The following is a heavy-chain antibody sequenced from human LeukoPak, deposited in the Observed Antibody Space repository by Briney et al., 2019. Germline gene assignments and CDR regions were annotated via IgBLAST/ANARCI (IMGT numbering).Heavy chain of an antibody. Sequence: GGSLRLSCAASGFTFSSYAMHWVRQAPGEGLEWVAVISYDGSNKYYADSVKGRFTISRDNSKNTLYLQMNSLRAEDTAVYYCARDRFIFYYDSSGSRGLDYWGQGTLVTVSS. V-gene: IGHV3-30-3*01. J-gene: IGHJ4*02. D-gene: IGHD3-22*01. CDR1: GFTFSSYA. CDR2: ISYDGSNK. CDR3: ARDRFIFYYDSSGSRGLDY.